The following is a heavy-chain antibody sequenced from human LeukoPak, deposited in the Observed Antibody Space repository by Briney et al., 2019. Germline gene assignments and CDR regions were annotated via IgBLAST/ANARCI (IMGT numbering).Heavy chain of an antibody. CDR3: ARSPSGYSGYDPVYF. J-gene: IGHJ4*02. CDR1: GGTFSSYA. V-gene: IGHV1-69*13. Sequence: SVKVSCKASGGTFSSYAISWVRQAPGQGLEWMGGIIPIFGTANYAQKFQGRVTITADESTSTAYMELSSLRSEDTAVYYCARSPSGYSGYDPVYFWGQGTLVTVSS. D-gene: IGHD5-12*01. CDR2: IIPIFGTA.